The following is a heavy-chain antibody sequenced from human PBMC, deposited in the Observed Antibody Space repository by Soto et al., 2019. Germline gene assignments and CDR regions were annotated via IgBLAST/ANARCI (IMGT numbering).Heavy chain of an antibody. V-gene: IGHV1-18*01. CDR2: ISAYNGNT. J-gene: IGHJ4*02. D-gene: IGHD3-10*01. Sequence: ASVKASCKASGYTFTSYGLSWMRQAPGQGLEWMGWISAYNGNTKYAQKVQDRVTMTTDTPTNTAYMELRRLRSDDTAVYYCVRDDEVSRGVVSLAYWGQGTMVTVSS. CDR3: VRDDEVSRGVVSLAY. CDR1: GYTFTSYG.